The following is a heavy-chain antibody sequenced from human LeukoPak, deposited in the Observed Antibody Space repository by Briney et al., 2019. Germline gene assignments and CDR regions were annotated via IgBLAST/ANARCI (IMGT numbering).Heavy chain of an antibody. Sequence: GGSLRLSCAASGFTFSSYAMHWVRQAPGKGLEWVAVISYDGSNKYYADSVKGRFTISRDNSKNTLYLQMNSLRAEDTAVYYCARAGVDDFWSGYPTGYYYYGVDVWGQGTTVTVSS. D-gene: IGHD3-3*01. CDR1: GFTFSSYA. CDR2: ISYDGSNK. V-gene: IGHV3-30-3*01. J-gene: IGHJ6*02. CDR3: ARAGVDDFWSGYPTGYYYYGVDV.